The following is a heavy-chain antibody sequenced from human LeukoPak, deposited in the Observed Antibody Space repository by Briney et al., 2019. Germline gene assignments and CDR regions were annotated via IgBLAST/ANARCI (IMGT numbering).Heavy chain of an antibody. Sequence: GASVKVSCKASGYTFTSYGISWVRQAPGQGLEWMGWINTNTGNPTYAQGFTGRFVFSLDTSVSTAYLQISSLKAEDTAVYYCASRASIAAAGSYYYYGMDVWGQGTTVTVSS. CDR2: INTNTGNP. V-gene: IGHV7-4-1*02. CDR3: ASRASIAAAGSYYYYGMDV. D-gene: IGHD6-13*01. CDR1: GYTFTSYG. J-gene: IGHJ6*02.